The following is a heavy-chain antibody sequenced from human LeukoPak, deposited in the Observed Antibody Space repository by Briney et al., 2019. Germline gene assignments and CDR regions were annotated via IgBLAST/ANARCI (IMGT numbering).Heavy chain of an antibody. J-gene: IGHJ4*02. Sequence: PSETLSLTCAVYGGSFSGYYWSWIRQPPGKGLEWIGEINHNGSTNYNPSLKSRVTISVDTSKNQFSLKLSSVTAADTAVYYCARVRYYGSGSYWGQGTLVTVSP. D-gene: IGHD3-10*01. CDR2: INHNGST. CDR3: ARVRYYGSGSY. CDR1: GGSFSGYY. V-gene: IGHV4-34*01.